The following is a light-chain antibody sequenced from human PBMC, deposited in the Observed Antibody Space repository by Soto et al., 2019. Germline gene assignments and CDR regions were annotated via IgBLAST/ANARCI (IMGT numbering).Light chain of an antibody. CDR1: SSDVGSYNL. Sequence: QSALTQPASVSGSPGQSITLSCTGTSSDVGSYNLVSWYQQHPGKAPKLMIYEVSKRPSGVSNRFSGSKSGNTASLTISGLQAEDEADDYCCSYAGSSTVFGTGTKLTVL. CDR2: EVS. CDR3: CSYAGSSTV. V-gene: IGLV2-23*02. J-gene: IGLJ1*01.